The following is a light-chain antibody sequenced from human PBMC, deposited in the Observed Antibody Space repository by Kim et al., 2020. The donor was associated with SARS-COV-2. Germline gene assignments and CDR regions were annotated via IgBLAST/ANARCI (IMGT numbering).Light chain of an antibody. CDR1: QGISNS. J-gene: IGKJ1*01. V-gene: IGKV1-27*01. Sequence: DIQMAQSPSSLSASVGDRVTITCRASQGISNSLAWYRQKPGKVPMLLIYGASTLRSGVPSRFRGSGSGTDFTLTISSLQPEDAATYYCKKYNSAPWTFGQG. CDR3: KKYNSAPWT. CDR2: GAS.